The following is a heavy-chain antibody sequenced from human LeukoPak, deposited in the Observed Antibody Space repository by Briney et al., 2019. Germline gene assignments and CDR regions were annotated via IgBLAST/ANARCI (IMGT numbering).Heavy chain of an antibody. D-gene: IGHD3-10*01. V-gene: IGHV3-23*01. CDR1: GFTFSSYA. CDR2: ISGSGGST. Sequence: PGGSLRLSCAASGFTFSSYAMSWVRQAPGKGLEWVSAISGSGGSTYYADSVKGRFTISRDNSKNTLYLQMNSLRAEDTAVYYCAVTLLWFGESGGYFDYWGQGTLVTVSS. CDR3: AVTLLWFGESGGYFDY. J-gene: IGHJ4*02.